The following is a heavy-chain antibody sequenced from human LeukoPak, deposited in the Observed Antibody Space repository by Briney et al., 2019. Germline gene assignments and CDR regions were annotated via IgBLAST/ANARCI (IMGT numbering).Heavy chain of an antibody. D-gene: IGHD3-22*01. V-gene: IGHV4-39*01. CDR2: LYYSGST. J-gene: IGHJ4*02. CDR1: GGSFSTNSNY. Sequence: PSETLSLTCTVSGGSFSTNSNYWGWIRQPPGKWLEWIGRLYYSGSTYYNPTPKTRVTISADTSKNQFSLNLSSVTAADTAVYYCARHAIDSSGYYLHYIAYWGQGTLVTVSS. CDR3: ARHAIDSSGYYLHYIAY.